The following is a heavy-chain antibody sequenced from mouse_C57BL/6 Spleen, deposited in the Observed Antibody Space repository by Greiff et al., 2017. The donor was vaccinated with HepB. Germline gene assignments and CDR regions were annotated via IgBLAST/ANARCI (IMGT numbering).Heavy chain of an antibody. Sequence: DVHLVESEGGLVQPGSSMKLSCTASGFTFSDYYMAWVRQVPEKGLEWVANITYDGSSTYYLDPLKSRFIISRDNAKNILYLQMSSLKSEDTATYYCAREGDYCNYAFDDRGQGTTLTVSS. CDR2: ITYDGSST. J-gene: IGHJ2*01. CDR3: AREGDYCNYAFDD. D-gene: IGHD2-1*01. V-gene: IGHV5-16*01. CDR1: GFTFSDYY.